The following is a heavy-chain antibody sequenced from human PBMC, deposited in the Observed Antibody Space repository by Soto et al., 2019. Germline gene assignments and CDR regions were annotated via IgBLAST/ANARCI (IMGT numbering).Heavy chain of an antibody. V-gene: IGHV4-59*08. J-gene: IGHJ6*02. D-gene: IGHD3-10*01. CDR1: NADINSNK. Sequence: LSLNRTISNADINSNKCRPISDTPRKGLEWIGYIENSGGTSYNPSLRSRVTMSVGTSPKQFSLRLSSVTAADTAVYYCVRQGFGPLHGLVDVWGQGTTVTVS. CDR3: VRQGFGPLHGLVDV. CDR2: IENSGGT.